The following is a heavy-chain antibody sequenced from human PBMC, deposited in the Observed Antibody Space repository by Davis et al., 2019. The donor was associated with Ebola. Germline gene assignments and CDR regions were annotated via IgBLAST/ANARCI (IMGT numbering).Heavy chain of an antibody. CDR2: ISSSRNFV. CDR1: GFTFSSFS. CDR3: AKDYDFAFDY. V-gene: IGHV3-21*04. Sequence: GESLKISCAASGFTFSSFSMNWVRQPPEKGLEWVSSISSSRNFVYYADSVKGRFTISRDNAKNSLYLQMDSLRAEDTALYYCAKDYDFAFDYWGQGTLVTVSS. J-gene: IGHJ4*02. D-gene: IGHD3-3*01.